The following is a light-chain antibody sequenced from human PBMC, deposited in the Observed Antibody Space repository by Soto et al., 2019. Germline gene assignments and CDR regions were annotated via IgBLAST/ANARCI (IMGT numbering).Light chain of an antibody. CDR1: RSVGSY. J-gene: IGKJ2*01. CDR2: DAS. CDR3: QQRSNWPEYT. V-gene: IGKV3-11*01. Sequence: EIVLTQSPATLSLSPGEGATLSCRASRSVGSYLAWYQHKPGQAPRLLIYDASNRATGIPARFSGSGSGTDFTLTISSLEPEDFAVYYCQQRSNWPEYTFGQGTRLEIK.